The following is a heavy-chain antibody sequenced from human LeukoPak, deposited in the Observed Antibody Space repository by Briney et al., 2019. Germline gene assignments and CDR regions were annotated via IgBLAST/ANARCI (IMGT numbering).Heavy chain of an antibody. Sequence: PGKSLRLSCAASGFTFSSSAMSWVRQAPGKGLEWVSAISGNGASTYYADSVKGRFTISRDNSKNTLYLQINSLRAEDTAVYYCAKKSPYGGADYWGQGTLVTVSS. J-gene: IGHJ4*02. CDR3: AKKSPYGGADY. V-gene: IGHV3-23*01. CDR1: GFTFSSSA. D-gene: IGHD4/OR15-4a*01. CDR2: ISGNGAST.